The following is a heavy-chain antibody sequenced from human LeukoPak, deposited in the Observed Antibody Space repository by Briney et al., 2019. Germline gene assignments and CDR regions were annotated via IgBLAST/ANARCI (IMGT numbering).Heavy chain of an antibody. CDR1: GFTFSSYS. V-gene: IGHV3-21*01. Sequence: GGSLRLSCAASGFTFSSYSMNWVRQAPGKGLEWVSSISSSSYIYYADSVKGRFTISRDNAKNSLYLQMNSLRAEDTAVYYCARDLFPDIVVVVAATPNWFDPWGQGTLVTVSS. CDR2: ISSSSYI. CDR3: ARDLFPDIVVVVAATPNWFDP. D-gene: IGHD2-15*01. J-gene: IGHJ5*02.